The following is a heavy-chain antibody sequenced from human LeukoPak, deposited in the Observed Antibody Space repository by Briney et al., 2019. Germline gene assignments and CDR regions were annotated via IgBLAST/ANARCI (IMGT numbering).Heavy chain of an antibody. V-gene: IGHV4-34*01. D-gene: IGHD3-10*01. CDR1: GESFIYNY. CDR2: INHSGST. Sequence: SETLSLTCAVYGESFIYNYWTWIRQPPGKGLEWIGEINHSGSTNYNPSLKGRVTMSVDRAKNQFSLKLSSVTAADTAVYYCARLGLFTMVRGARAPDWYFDLWGRGTLVTVSS. J-gene: IGHJ2*01. CDR3: ARLGLFTMVRGARAPDWYFDL.